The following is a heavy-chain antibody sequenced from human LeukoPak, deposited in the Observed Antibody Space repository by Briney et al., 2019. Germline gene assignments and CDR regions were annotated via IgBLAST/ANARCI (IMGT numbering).Heavy chain of an antibody. V-gene: IGHV3-48*03. CDR1: GFTFSSYE. Sequence: GGSLRLSCAASGFTFSSYEMNWVRQAPGKGLEWVSYISSSGSTIYYADSVKGRFTISRDNAKNSLYLQMNSLRAEDTAVYYCARDRDGYNCVFDYWGQGTLVTVSS. J-gene: IGHJ4*02. D-gene: IGHD5-24*01. CDR2: ISSSGSTI. CDR3: ARDRDGYNCVFDY.